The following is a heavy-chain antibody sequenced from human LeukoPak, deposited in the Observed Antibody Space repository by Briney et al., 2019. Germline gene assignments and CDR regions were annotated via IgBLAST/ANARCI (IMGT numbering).Heavy chain of an antibody. CDR1: GGSISSYY. D-gene: IGHD5-24*01. Sequence: SETLSLTCTVSGGSISSYYWSWIRQPPGKGLEWIGYIYYSGSTNYNPSLKSRVTISVDTSKNQFSLKLSSVTAADTAVYYCARDRLTKRWLQFSGDFRGQGTLVAVSS. CDR2: IYYSGST. CDR3: ARDRLTKRWLQFSGDF. V-gene: IGHV4-59*01. J-gene: IGHJ4*02.